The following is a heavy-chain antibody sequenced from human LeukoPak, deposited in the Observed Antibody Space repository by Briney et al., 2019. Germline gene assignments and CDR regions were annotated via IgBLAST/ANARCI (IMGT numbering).Heavy chain of an antibody. CDR1: GFTFNNAW. CDR3: TTLRTTTISTPAYWYFDL. Sequence: PGGSLRLSRAASGFTFNNAWMSWVRQAPGKGLEWVGRIKSKTDDGAADYAAPVKGRFTISRDDSKNTLYLQMNSLKTDDTAVYYCTTLRTTTISTPAYWYFDLWGRGTLVTVSS. CDR2: IKSKTDDGAA. V-gene: IGHV3-15*01. D-gene: IGHD4-11*01. J-gene: IGHJ2*01.